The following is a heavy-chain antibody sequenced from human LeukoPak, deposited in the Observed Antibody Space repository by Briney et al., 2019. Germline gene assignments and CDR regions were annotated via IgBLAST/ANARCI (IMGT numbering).Heavy chain of an antibody. V-gene: IGHV3-48*01. J-gene: IGHJ4*02. D-gene: IGHD5-18*01. CDR2: ISSSSSTI. Sequence: GGSLRLSCAASGFTFSSYAMSWVRQAPGKGLEWVSYISSSSSTIYYADSVKGRFTISRDNAKNSLYLQMNSLRAEDTAVYYCARAGIQLWLYYFDYWGQGTLVTVSS. CDR3: ARAGIQLWLYYFDY. CDR1: GFTFSSYA.